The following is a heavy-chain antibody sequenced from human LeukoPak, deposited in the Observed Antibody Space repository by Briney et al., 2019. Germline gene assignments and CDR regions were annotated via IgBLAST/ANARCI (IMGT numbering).Heavy chain of an antibody. J-gene: IGHJ4*02. CDR1: GGSVSSGSYY. Sequence: PSETLSLTCTVSGGSVSSGSYYWSWIRQPPGKGLEWIGYIYNSGSTYYNPSLKSRVTISVDTSKNQFSLRLSSVTAADAAVYYCVRDRELNYWGQGNPGHRLL. V-gene: IGHV4-61*01. CDR2: IYNSGST. D-gene: IGHD1-26*01. CDR3: VRDRELNY.